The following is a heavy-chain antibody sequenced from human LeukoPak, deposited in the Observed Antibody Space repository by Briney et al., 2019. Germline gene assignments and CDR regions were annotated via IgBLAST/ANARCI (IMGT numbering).Heavy chain of an antibody. CDR3: ARDRGSYLNWFDP. D-gene: IGHD1-26*01. Sequence: GGSLRLSCAASGFTFSSSGMHWVRQAPGKGPEWVALISSHGRNKLYAGSVKGRFTISRDNSKNTLYLQMDSLRPEDTAVYSCARDRGSYLNWFDPWGQGTLVTVSS. CDR1: GFTFSSSG. V-gene: IGHV3-30*03. J-gene: IGHJ5*02. CDR2: ISSHGRNK.